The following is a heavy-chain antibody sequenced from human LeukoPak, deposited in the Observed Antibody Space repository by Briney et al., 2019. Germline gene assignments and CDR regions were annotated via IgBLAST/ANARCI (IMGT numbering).Heavy chain of an antibody. Sequence: GGSLRLTCAASGFTFSSSAMSWVRQAPGKGLEWVSAISNNGGYTYYADSVQGRFTISRDNSKSTLCLQTNSLRAEDTAVYYCARDRGGYSSSWGNYYYYGMDVWGQGTTVIVSS. CDR2: ISNNGGYT. V-gene: IGHV3-23*01. CDR1: GFTFSSSA. D-gene: IGHD6-13*01. CDR3: ARDRGGYSSSWGNYYYYGMDV. J-gene: IGHJ6*02.